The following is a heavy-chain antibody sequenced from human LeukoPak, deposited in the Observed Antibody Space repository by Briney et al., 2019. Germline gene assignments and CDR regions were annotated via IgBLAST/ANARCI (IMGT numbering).Heavy chain of an antibody. D-gene: IGHD3-22*01. J-gene: IGHJ4*02. CDR1: GFTFSSYA. V-gene: IGHV3-23*01. Sequence: GGSLRLSCAASGFTFSSYAMSWVRQAPGEGLEWVSAISGSGGSTYYADSVKGRFNISRDNSKNTLYLQMNSLRAEDTAVYYCAKDPARNYYDSSGYGRIDYWGQGTLVTVSS. CDR3: AKDPARNYYDSSGYGRIDY. CDR2: ISGSGGST.